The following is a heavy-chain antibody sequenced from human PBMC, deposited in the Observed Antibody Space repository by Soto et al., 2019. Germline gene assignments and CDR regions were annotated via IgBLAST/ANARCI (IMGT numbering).Heavy chain of an antibody. V-gene: IGHV3-33*01. CDR3: ARDRYPLRFLETDD. J-gene: IGHJ4*02. D-gene: IGHD3-3*01. CDR1: GFTFSSYG. CDR2: IWYDGSNK. Sequence: QVQLVESGGGVVQPGRSLRLSCAASGFTFSSYGMHWVRQAPGKGLEWVAVIWYDGSNKYYADSVKGRFTISRDNSKNTLYLQMNSLRAEDTAVYYCARDRYPLRFLETDDWGQGTLVTVSS.